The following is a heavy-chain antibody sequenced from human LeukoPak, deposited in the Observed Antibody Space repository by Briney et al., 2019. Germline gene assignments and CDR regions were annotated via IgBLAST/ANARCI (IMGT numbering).Heavy chain of an antibody. D-gene: IGHD2-15*01. CDR1: GYTFTGYY. CDR2: INPNSGGT. V-gene: IGHV1-2*06. CDR3: ARGYCSGGGCYSVENWFDP. J-gene: IGHJ5*02. Sequence: ASVKVSCKASGYTFTGYYIFWVRQAPGQGLKWMGRINPNSGGTQYAQEFQGRVTMTRDTSISTANMELSRLRSDDTAVYYCARGYCSGGGCYSVENWFDPRGQGTLVTVSS.